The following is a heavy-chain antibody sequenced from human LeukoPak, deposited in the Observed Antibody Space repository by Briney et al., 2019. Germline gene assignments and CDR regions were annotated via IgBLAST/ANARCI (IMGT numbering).Heavy chain of an antibody. Sequence: GGSLRLSCAASGFTFSSYGMHWVRQAPGKGLEGVAFIRYDGSNKYYADSVKGRFTISRDNSKNTLYLQMNSLRAEDTAVYYCAKGGGRQWLVFNYWGQGTLVTVSS. V-gene: IGHV3-30*02. D-gene: IGHD6-19*01. CDR3: AKGGGRQWLVFNY. CDR2: IRYDGSNK. CDR1: GFTFSSYG. J-gene: IGHJ4*02.